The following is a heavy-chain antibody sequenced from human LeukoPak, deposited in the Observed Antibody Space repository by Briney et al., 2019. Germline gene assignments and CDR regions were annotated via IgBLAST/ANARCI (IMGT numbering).Heavy chain of an antibody. Sequence: PSETLSLTCAVSGGSFNGYFWTWIRQPPGKGLEWIGEITNTGDTKYNPSLNNRVTIAVDTSKRQFSLKLSSVTAADTAVYYCARAEATMVYFDYWGQGTLVTVSS. CDR3: ARAEATMVYFDY. J-gene: IGHJ4*02. D-gene: IGHD5-12*01. CDR2: ITNTGDT. V-gene: IGHV4-34*09. CDR1: GGSFNGYF.